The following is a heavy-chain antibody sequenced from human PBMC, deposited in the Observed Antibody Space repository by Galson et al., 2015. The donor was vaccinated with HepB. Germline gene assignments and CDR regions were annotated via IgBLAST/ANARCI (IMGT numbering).Heavy chain of an antibody. J-gene: IGHJ4*02. V-gene: IGHV3-15*07. CDR1: GFTFNNAW. D-gene: IGHD1-26*01. CDR2: IKSKMFGATT. Sequence: SLRLSCAASGFTFNNAWMNWVRQAPGKGLEWVGRIKSKMFGATTDYAAPVKGRFTISRDDSKTTVYLQMNSLKTEDTAVYYCTTGTDGATYWGPGTLSPSPQ. CDR3: TTGTDGATY.